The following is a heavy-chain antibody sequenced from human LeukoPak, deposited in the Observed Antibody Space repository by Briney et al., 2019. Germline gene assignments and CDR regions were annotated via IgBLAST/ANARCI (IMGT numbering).Heavy chain of an antibody. CDR3: VMGFRTAD. Sequence: GGSLRLSCAASGFSFSSYWVTWVRQAPGKGLEWVANIKQDESEKSYVDSVKGRFTISRDNAKNSLYLQMNSLRAEDTAVYYCVMGFRTADWGQGTLVTVSS. J-gene: IGHJ4*02. CDR1: GFSFSSYW. CDR2: IKQDESEK. D-gene: IGHD1-1*01. V-gene: IGHV3-7*04.